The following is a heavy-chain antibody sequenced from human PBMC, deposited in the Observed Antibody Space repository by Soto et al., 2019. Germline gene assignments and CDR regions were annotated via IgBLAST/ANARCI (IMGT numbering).Heavy chain of an antibody. J-gene: IGHJ5*02. V-gene: IGHV3-21*01. CDR2: ISSSSSYI. D-gene: IGHD3-3*01. CDR3: ARDPSREYDFGSNWFDP. CDR1: GFTFSSYS. Sequence: GGSLRLSCAASGFTFSSYSMNWVRQAPGKGLEWVSSISSSSSYIYYADSVKGRFTISRDNAKNSLYLQMNSLRAEDTAVYYCARDPSREYDFGSNWFDPWGQGTLVTVSS.